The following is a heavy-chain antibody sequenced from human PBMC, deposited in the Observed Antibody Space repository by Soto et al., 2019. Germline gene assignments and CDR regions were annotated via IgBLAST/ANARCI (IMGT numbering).Heavy chain of an antibody. J-gene: IGHJ4*02. D-gene: IGHD1-26*01. CDR1: GGSISSGDYY. CDR2: IYYSGST. Sequence: TLSLTCTVSGGSISSGDYYWSWIRRPPGKGLEWIGYIYYSGSTYYNPSLKSRVTISVDTSKNQFSLKLSSVTAADTAVYYCARSSIVGATHFSHYWGQGTLVTVSS. V-gene: IGHV4-30-4*01. CDR3: ARSSIVGATHFSHY.